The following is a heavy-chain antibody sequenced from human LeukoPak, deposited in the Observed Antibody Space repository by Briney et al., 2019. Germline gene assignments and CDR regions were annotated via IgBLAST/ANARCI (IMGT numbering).Heavy chain of an antibody. CDR3: ARDLGGSYRGYFDY. V-gene: IGHV3-33*08. J-gene: IGHJ4*02. D-gene: IGHD1-26*01. CDR1: GFTFSSYR. CDR2: IWYDGSNK. Sequence: PGGSLRLSCAASGFTFSSYRMSWVRQAPGKGLEWVAVIWYDGSNKYYADSVKGRFTISRDNSKNTLYLQMNSLRAEDTAVYYCARDLGGSYRGYFDYWGQGTLVTVSS.